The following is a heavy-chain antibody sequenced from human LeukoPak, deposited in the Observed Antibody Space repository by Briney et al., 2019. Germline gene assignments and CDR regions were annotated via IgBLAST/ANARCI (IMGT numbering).Heavy chain of an antibody. CDR1: GFTFSSYW. CDR2: INSDGSST. Sequence: PGGSLRLSCAASGFTFSSYWMHWVRQAPGKGLLWVSRINSDGSSTSYADSVKGRFTISRDNPKNTLYLQMNSLRAEDTAVYYCARRIAAAAAPYYFDYWGQGTLVTVFS. J-gene: IGHJ4*02. CDR3: ARRIAAAAAPYYFDY. D-gene: IGHD6-13*01. V-gene: IGHV3-74*01.